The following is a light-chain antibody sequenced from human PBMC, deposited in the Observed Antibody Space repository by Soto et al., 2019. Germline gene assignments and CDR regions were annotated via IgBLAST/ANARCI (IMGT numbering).Light chain of an antibody. CDR2: DAS. CDR1: QSISNW. V-gene: IGKV1-5*01. CDR3: QHHNAYPRT. J-gene: IGKJ1*01. Sequence: DIQITQSPSTLSAAVGDRVSITCRASQSISNWLSWYHQNPGKAPKVLIYDASWLESGVPSRFSGSGSGTEFTLTISGLQPEDFGAYYCQHHNAYPRTFGQGTKVDIK.